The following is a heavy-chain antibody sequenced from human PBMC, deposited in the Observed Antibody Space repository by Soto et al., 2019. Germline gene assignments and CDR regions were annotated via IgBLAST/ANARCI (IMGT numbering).Heavy chain of an antibody. D-gene: IGHD3-22*01. V-gene: IGHV3-23*01. CDR2: ISGSGGST. CDR1: GFTFSSYA. CDR3: AKGTGGGYYYDFDY. Sequence: GGSLRLSCAASGFTFSSYAMSWVRQAPGKGLEWVSAISGSGGSTYYADSVKGRFTISRDNSKNTLYLQMSSLRAEDTAVYYCAKGTGGGYYYDFDYWGQGTLVTVYS. J-gene: IGHJ4*02.